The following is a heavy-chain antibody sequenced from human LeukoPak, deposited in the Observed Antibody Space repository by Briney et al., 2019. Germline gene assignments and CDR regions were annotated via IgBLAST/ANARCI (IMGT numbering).Heavy chain of an antibody. D-gene: IGHD3-9*01. CDR1: GFTFSSYS. V-gene: IGHV3-21*01. CDR3: ASSYYDILTGYYRPGLFDY. Sequence: SGGSLRLSCAASGFTFSSYSMSWVRQAPGKGLEWVSSISSSSSYIYYADSVKGRFTISRENAKNSLYLQMNSLRADDTAVYYCASSYYDILTGYYRPGLFDYWGQGTLVTVSS. CDR2: ISSSSSYI. J-gene: IGHJ4*02.